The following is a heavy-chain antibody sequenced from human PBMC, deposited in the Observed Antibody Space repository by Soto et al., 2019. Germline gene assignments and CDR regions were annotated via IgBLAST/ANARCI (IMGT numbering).Heavy chain of an antibody. Sequence: GGSMRLSCAPSGFTFSSYWMHWVRQAQGKGLVWVSRINSDGSSTIYADSVKGRFTISRDNAKNTLYLQMNSLRVEDTAVYYCIGSSGWPEYWGKGTLVTVSS. V-gene: IGHV3-74*01. CDR1: GFTFSSYW. J-gene: IGHJ4*02. D-gene: IGHD6-19*01. CDR3: IGSSGWPEY. CDR2: INSDGSST.